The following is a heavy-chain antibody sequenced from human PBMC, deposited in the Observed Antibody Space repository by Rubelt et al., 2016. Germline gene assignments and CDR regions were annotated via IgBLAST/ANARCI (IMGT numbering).Heavy chain of an antibody. CDR1: GYTFTSYG. J-gene: IGHJ6*02. D-gene: IGHD3-10*01. CDR2: ISAYNGNT. Sequence: GASVKVSCKASGYTFTSYGISWVRQAPGQGLEWMGWISAYNGNTNYAQKLQGRVTMTRDTSTSTVYMELSSLRSEDTAVYYCARTWFGELPIGDYYYGIDVWGQGTTVTVSS. CDR3: ARTWFGELPIGDYYYGIDV. V-gene: IGHV1-18*01.